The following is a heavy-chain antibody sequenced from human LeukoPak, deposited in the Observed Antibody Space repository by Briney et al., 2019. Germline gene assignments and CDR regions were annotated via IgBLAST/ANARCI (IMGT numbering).Heavy chain of an antibody. CDR3: ARSLLGYYYYGMDV. D-gene: IGHD2-15*01. V-gene: IGHV3-13*01. Sequence: GGSLRLSCAASGFTFSSYDMHWVRQATGKGLEWVSAIGTAGDTYYPGSVKGRLTISRENAKNSLYLQMNSLRAGDTAVYHCARSLLGYYYYGMDVWGQGTTVTVSS. CDR2: IGTAGDT. CDR1: GFTFSSYD. J-gene: IGHJ6*02.